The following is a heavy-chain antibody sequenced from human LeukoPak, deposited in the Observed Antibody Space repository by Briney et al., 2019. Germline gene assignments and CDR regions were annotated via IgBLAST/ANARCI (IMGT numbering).Heavy chain of an antibody. CDR2: MNPDKGNT. J-gene: IGHJ6*03. Sequence: ASVKVSCKASGYTFTSYDINWVRQATGQGLEWMGWMNPDKGNTGYAQKFQGRVTMTRDPSLSTAYMELSSLRSEDTAVYYCARGCDYDILTGYYKCYYYYMDVWGKGTTVTVSS. D-gene: IGHD3-9*01. CDR1: GYTFTSYD. V-gene: IGHV1-8*01. CDR3: ARGCDYDILTGYYKCYYYYMDV.